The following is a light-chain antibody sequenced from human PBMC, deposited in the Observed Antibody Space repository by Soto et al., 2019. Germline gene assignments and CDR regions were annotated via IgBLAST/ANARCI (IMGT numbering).Light chain of an antibody. J-gene: IGKJ3*01. V-gene: IGKV1-27*01. Sequence: DVQMTQSPSSLSASVGDRVTITCRASQGIAPYLAWFQQKPGKVPKLLIYATSTLQSGVPSRFSGSGSGTDFTLTISSLQPEDVATYYCQQLNSYSFTFGPGTKVDIK. CDR1: QGIAPY. CDR2: ATS. CDR3: QQLNSYSFT.